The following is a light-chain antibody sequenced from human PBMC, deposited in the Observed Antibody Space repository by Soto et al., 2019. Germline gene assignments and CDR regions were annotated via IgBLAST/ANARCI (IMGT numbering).Light chain of an antibody. CDR1: RSDVGGYNY. CDR3: SSYTSSSTLGV. CDR2: DVS. V-gene: IGLV2-14*01. J-gene: IGLJ2*01. Sequence: QSVLTQPASVSGSPGQSITISCTGTRSDVGGYNYVSWYQQHPGKAPKLMIFDVSNRPSGVSNRFSGSKSGNTPSLTISGLQAEDEADYYCSSYTSSSTLGVFGGGTKLTVL.